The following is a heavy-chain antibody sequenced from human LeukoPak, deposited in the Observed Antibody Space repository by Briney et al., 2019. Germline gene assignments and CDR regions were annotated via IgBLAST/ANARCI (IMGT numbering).Heavy chain of an antibody. D-gene: IGHD6-13*01. J-gene: IGHJ4*02. Sequence: GESLRISCKGSGYSFTSYWISWVRQMPGKSLEWMGRIDPSDSYTNYSPSFQGHVTISADKSISTAYLQWSSLKASDTAMYYCARHPQLAAAAIDVDYWGQGTLVTVSS. V-gene: IGHV5-10-1*01. CDR3: ARHPQLAAAAIDVDY. CDR1: GYSFTSYW. CDR2: IDPSDSYT.